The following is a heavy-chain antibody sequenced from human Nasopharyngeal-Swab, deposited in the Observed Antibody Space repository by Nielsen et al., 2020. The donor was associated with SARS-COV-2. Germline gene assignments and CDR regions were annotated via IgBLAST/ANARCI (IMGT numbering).Heavy chain of an antibody. CDR1: GYSISSGYY. D-gene: IGHD6-19*01. CDR2: IYHSGST. V-gene: IGHV4-38-2*02. CDR3: ARGAVAGTVPRWFDP. Sequence: SETLSLTCTVSGYSISSGYYWGWIRQPPGKGLEWIGSIYHSGSTYYNPSLKSRVTISVDTSKHQFSLNLSSVTAADTAVYYCARGAVAGTVPRWFDPWGQGTLVTVSS. J-gene: IGHJ5*02.